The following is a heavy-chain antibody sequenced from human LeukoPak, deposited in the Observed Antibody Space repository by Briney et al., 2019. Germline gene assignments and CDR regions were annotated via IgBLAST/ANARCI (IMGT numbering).Heavy chain of an antibody. V-gene: IGHV4-59*08. CDR2: IYYSGST. D-gene: IGHD3-3*01. Sequence: SETLSLTCTVSGGSISSYYWSWIRQSPGKGLEWIGYIYYSGSTNYNPSLKSRVTISVDTSKNQFSLKLSSVTAADTAVYYCAGQRFLEWYFDYWGQGTLVTVSS. CDR3: AGQRFLEWYFDY. CDR1: GGSISSYY. J-gene: IGHJ4*02.